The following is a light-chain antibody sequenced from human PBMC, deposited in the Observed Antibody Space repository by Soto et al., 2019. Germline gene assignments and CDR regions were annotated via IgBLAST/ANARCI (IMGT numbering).Light chain of an antibody. CDR2: EVT. CDR1: SGDVGGYDY. Sequence: QSVLTQPASVSGSPGQSIAISCTGTSGDVGGYDYVSSYQQHPDKAPKLMIYEVTKRPSLVSNRFSGSKSGNTASLTISGLQPEDEADYYCSSHTSGSTRVFGSGTKLTVL. V-gene: IGLV2-14*01. CDR3: SSHTSGSTRV. J-gene: IGLJ1*01.